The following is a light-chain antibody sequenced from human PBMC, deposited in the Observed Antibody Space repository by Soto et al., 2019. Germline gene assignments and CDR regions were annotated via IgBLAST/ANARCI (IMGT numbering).Light chain of an antibody. CDR3: ATWDDSLNGKV. CDR2: YDD. Sequence: SVLTQPPSVSGAPRQSVTISCSGSSSNIRNNAVNWYQQFPGKAPKLLIYYDDLLPSGVSARFSGSKSGTSASLAISGLQSEDEADYYCATWDDSLNGKVFGGGTELTVL. CDR1: SSNIRNNA. V-gene: IGLV1-36*01. J-gene: IGLJ2*01.